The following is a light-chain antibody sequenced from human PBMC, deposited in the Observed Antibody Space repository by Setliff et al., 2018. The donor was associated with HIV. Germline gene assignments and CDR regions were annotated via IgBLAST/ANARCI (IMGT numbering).Light chain of an antibody. CDR2: EVS. CDR3: SSYGGSNNFV. J-gene: IGLJ1*01. CDR1: SSDVGGYSF. V-gene: IGLV2-8*01. Sequence: QSALAQPPSASGSPGQSVTISCTGTSSDVGGYSFVSWYQQYPGKAPKLMIYEVSKRPSGVPDRFSGSKSGNTASLTVSGLQAEDGADYYCSSYGGSNNFVFGTGTKVTVL.